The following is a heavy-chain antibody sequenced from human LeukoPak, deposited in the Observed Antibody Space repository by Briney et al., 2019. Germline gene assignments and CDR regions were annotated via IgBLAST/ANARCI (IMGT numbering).Heavy chain of an antibody. Sequence: ASVKVSCKASGGTFSSYAISWVRQAPGQGLEWMGFIGANNGRTQIPEKFQGRVTMTRDTSTSTAYMELRNLRSDDTAEYYCARDSGSGSWSVYWGQGTLVTVSS. CDR1: GGTFSSYA. J-gene: IGHJ4*02. CDR3: ARDSGSGSWSVY. V-gene: IGHV1-18*01. CDR2: IGANNGRT. D-gene: IGHD1-26*01.